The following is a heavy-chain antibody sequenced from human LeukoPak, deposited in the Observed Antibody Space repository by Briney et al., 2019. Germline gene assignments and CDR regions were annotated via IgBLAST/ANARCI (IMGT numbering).Heavy chain of an antibody. CDR3: ARAVRPFDY. D-gene: IGHD3-10*01. Sequence: HSGGSLRLSCATSGFTFSTYGIHWVRQAPGKGLEWVAAIWPDGSYKYYADSVKGRFTISRDNSKNTVYLQMNTLRDEDTAVYYCARAVRPFDYWGQRTPFTVSS. V-gene: IGHV3-33*01. J-gene: IGHJ4*02. CDR2: IWPDGSYK. CDR1: GFTFSTYG.